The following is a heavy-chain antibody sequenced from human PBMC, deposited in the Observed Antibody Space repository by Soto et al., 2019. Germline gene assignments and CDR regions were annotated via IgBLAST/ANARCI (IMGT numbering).Heavy chain of an antibody. CDR3: AKDHGPYGDGLDY. D-gene: IGHD4-17*01. CDR2: ISSRGGRT. J-gene: IGHJ4*02. CDR1: GFTFKSYA. Sequence: GGSLRLSLAASGFTFKSYAMSWVRQAPGMGLEWVSAISSRGGRTHYADSVKGRFTISRDNSKNTLYLQVNSLRAEDTAVYYCAKDHGPYGDGLDYRGQGTLVTVSS. V-gene: IGHV3-23*01.